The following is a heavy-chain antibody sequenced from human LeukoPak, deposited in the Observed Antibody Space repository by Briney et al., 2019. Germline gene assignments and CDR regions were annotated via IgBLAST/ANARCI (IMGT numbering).Heavy chain of an antibody. CDR1: GFTFSSYS. CDR2: ISSSSSTI. J-gene: IGHJ4*02. Sequence: GGSLRLSCAASGFTFSSYSMNWVRQAPGKGLEWVSYISSSSSTIYYADSVKGRFTISRDNAKNSLCLQMNSLRDEDTAVYYCARVFYDSSGYRPCDYWGQGTLVTVSS. CDR3: ARVFYDSSGYRPCDY. D-gene: IGHD3-22*01. V-gene: IGHV3-48*02.